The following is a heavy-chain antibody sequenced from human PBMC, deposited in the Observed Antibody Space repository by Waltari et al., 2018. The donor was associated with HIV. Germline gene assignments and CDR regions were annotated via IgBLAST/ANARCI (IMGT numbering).Heavy chain of an antibody. CDR1: AASVPSSPHY. D-gene: IGHD4-17*01. J-gene: IGHJ5*02. CDR3: AGAPNGDFSWLDP. CDR2: ISYSGSA. Sequence: QLQLQASGPGLVKPSETLSPTCTVSAASVPSSPHYWGWIRQAPGRGLEWIGAISYSGSAYYNPSLESRVTISLDTSKNQFSLKLQSVTAADTAVYYCAGAPNGDFSWLDPWGQGTLVTVSS. V-gene: IGHV4-39*07.